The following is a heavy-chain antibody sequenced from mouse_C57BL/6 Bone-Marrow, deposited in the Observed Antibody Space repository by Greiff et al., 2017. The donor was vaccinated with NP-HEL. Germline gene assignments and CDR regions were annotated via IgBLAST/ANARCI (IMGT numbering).Heavy chain of an antibody. J-gene: IGHJ2*01. CDR3: ARERGRLKAVYFDY. D-gene: IGHD2-12*01. Sequence: DVMLVESEGGLVQPGSSMKLSCTASGFTFSDYYMAWVRQVPEKGLEWVANINYDGSSTYYLDSLKSRFIISRDNAKNILYLQMSSLKSEDTATYYCARERGRLKAVYFDYWGQGTTLTVSS. CDR1: GFTFSDYY. CDR2: INYDGSST. V-gene: IGHV5-16*01.